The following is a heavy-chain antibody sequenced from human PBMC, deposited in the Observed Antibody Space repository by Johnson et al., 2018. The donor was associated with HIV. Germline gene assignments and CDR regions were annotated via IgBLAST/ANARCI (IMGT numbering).Heavy chain of an antibody. J-gene: IGHJ3*02. D-gene: IGHD2-2*01. V-gene: IGHV3-33*01. Sequence: QMLLVESGGGVVQPGRSLRLSCAASGFTFSSYGMHWVRQAPGKGLEWVAVIWYDGSNKYYADYVKGRFTISRDNSKNTLYLQMNSLRAEDTAVYYCARRNAGGAFDIWGQGTMVTVSS. CDR3: ARRNAGGAFDI. CDR2: IWYDGSNK. CDR1: GFTFSSYG.